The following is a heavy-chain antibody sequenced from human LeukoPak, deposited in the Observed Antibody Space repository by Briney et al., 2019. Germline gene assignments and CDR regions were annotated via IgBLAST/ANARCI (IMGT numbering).Heavy chain of an antibody. CDR3: TTDTCSTSCYDY. CDR2: IKSKTDGGTT. J-gene: IGHJ4*02. V-gene: IGHV3-15*01. Sequence: GGSLRLSCAASGFTFSNAWMSWVRQAPGKGLGWVGRIKSKTDGGTTDYAAPVKGRFTISRDDSKNTLYLQMNSLKTEDTAVYYCTTDTCSTSCYDYWGQGTLVTVSS. D-gene: IGHD2-2*01. CDR1: GFTFSNAW.